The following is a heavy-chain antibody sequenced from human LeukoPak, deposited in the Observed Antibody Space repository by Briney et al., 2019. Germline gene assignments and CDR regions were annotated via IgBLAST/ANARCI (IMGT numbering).Heavy chain of an antibody. CDR3: ARENGLTGLDY. D-gene: IGHD1-1*01. Sequence: GGSLRLSCAASGFTFSSYSMNWVRQAPGKGLEWVSYISSSSSTIYYADSVKGRFTISRDNAKNSLYLQMNSLRAEDTAVYYCARENGLTGLDYWGQGTLVTVSS. CDR1: GFTFSSYS. V-gene: IGHV3-48*04. J-gene: IGHJ4*02. CDR2: ISSSSSTI.